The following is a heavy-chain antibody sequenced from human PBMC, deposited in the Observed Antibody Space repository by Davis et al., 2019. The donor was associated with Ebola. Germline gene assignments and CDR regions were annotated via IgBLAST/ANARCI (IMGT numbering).Heavy chain of an antibody. V-gene: IGHV3-53*01. CDR3: AKFGSGSYGTLDY. J-gene: IGHJ4*02. Sequence: GESLKISCAASGFTVSSNYMSWVRQAPGKGLEWVSVIYSGGSTYYADSVKGRFTISRDNSKNTLYLQMNSLRAEDTAVYYCAKFGSGSYGTLDYWGQGTLVTVSS. CDR2: IYSGGST. D-gene: IGHD1-26*01. CDR1: GFTVSSNY.